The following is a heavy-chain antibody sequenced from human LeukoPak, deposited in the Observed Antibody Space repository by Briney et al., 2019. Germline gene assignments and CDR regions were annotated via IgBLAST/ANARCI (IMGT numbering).Heavy chain of an antibody. CDR2: ISAYNGNT. J-gene: IGHJ4*02. D-gene: IGHD2-2*01. V-gene: IGHV1-18*01. CDR1: GYTFTSYG. CDR3: ARDRGRVVPAAMDFDY. Sequence: ASVKVSCKASGYTFTSYGISWVRQAPGQGLEWMGWISAYNGNTNYAQKFQGRVTMTRDTSISTAYMELSRLRSDDTAVYYCARDRGRVVPAAMDFDYWGQGTLVTVPS.